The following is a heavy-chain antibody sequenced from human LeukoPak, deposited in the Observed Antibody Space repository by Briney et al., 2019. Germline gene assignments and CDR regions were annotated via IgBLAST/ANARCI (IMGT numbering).Heavy chain of an antibody. CDR1: GFTFSSYA. D-gene: IGHD3-3*01. CDR3: ARVLTIFGNYFDL. V-gene: IGHV3-21*06. Sequence: PGGSLRLSCAASGFTFSSYAMSWVRQAPGKGLEWVSSISSTSASIFYADSLKGRFTISRDNARNSLYLQMNSLRAEDTAVYYCARVLTIFGNYFDLWGRGTLVTVSS. J-gene: IGHJ2*01. CDR2: ISSTSASI.